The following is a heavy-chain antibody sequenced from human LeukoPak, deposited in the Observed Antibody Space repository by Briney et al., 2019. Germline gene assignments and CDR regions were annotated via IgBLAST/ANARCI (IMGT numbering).Heavy chain of an antibody. D-gene: IGHD2-8*02. CDR1: GFTFTMFA. CDR3: AKVGYCTSVSCAAYMDV. CDR2: ITISGDGT. Sequence: PGGSLRLSYTASGFTFTMFAMTCVRQAPGKGLEWVSSITISGDGTYYADSVKGRFTISRDNSRNTLYLQMNSLTVEDTAVYYCAKVGYCTSVSCAAYMDVWGKGATVTVSS. J-gene: IGHJ6*03. V-gene: IGHV3-23*01.